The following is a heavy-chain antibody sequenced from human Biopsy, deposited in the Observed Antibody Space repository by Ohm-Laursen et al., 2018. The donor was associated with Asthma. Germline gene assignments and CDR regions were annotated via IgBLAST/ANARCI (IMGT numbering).Heavy chain of an antibody. CDR3: ARDSYSSGLYDDFES. CDR1: GFDFDDFA. D-gene: IGHD6-19*01. Sequence: SLRLSCAASGFDFDDFAMHWVRQAPGKGLEWVSSISWNSVSLDYADSVKGRFTISRDNAKNSLYLQMNSLRAEDTAVYYCARDSYSSGLYDDFESWGQGTLVTASS. J-gene: IGHJ4*02. V-gene: IGHV3-9*01. CDR2: ISWNSVSL.